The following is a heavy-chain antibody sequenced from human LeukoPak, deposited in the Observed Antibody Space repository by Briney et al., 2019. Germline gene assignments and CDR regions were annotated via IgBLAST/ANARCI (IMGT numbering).Heavy chain of an antibody. J-gene: IGHJ4*02. CDR3: ARSNQADDY. CDR2: INPGGSST. D-gene: IGHD1-14*01. Sequence: PGVSLRLFCAASGFTFRSYWMHWVRQVRGKGLVWVSRINPGGSSTAYADSVKGRFTISRDNAENTLYLQMDSLRAEDTAVYYCARSNQADDYWGQGTLVTVSS. CDR1: GFTFRSYW. V-gene: IGHV3-74*01.